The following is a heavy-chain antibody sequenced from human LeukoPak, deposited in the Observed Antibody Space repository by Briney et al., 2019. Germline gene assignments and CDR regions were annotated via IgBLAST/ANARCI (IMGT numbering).Heavy chain of an antibody. J-gene: IGHJ4*02. Sequence: SETLSLTCTVSGGSISSYYGSWIRQPAGKGLEWIGRIYTSGSTNYNPSLKSRVTISVDKSKIQFSLKLSSVTAADTAVYYCARDGSYPFDYWGQGTLVTVSS. V-gene: IGHV4-4*07. CDR2: IYTSGST. CDR1: GGSISSYY. CDR3: ARDGSYPFDY. D-gene: IGHD1-26*01.